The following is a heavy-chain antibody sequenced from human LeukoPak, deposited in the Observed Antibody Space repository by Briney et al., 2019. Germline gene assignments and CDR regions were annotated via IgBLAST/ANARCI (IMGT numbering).Heavy chain of an antibody. CDR1: GGSISSDGYS. Sequence: PSETLSLTCAVSGGSISSDGYSWSWIRQPPGKGLEWIGYIYYSGSTYYNPSLKSRVTISVDRSKTQFSLKLSSVTAADTAVYYCARERSTHAGAPENWFDPWGQGILVTVSS. V-gene: IGHV4-30-2*01. D-gene: IGHD2-2*01. J-gene: IGHJ5*02. CDR2: IYYSGST. CDR3: ARERSTHAGAPENWFDP.